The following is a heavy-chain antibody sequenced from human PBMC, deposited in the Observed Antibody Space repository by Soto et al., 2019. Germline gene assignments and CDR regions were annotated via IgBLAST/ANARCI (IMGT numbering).Heavy chain of an antibody. J-gene: IGHJ2*01. CDR3: ARSPQPTRGIHWYFDL. CDR2: IYYSGST. CDR1: GGSISPYY. D-gene: IGHD1-26*01. V-gene: IGHV4-59*01. Sequence: PSEILSLTCTVSGGSISPYYWSWIRQPPGRGLEWIGYIYYSGSTNYNPSLKSRVTISVDTSKNQFSLKLSSVTAADTAVYYCARSPQPTRGIHWYFDLWGRGILVTVSS.